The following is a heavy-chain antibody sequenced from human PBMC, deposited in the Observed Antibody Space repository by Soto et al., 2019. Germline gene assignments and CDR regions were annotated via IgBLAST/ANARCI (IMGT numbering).Heavy chain of an antibody. CDR1: GYTFTSYG. D-gene: IGHD3-3*01. CDR3: ARARITIFGVVNYYYYYGMDV. CDR2: ISAYNGNT. J-gene: IGHJ6*02. Sequence: QVQLVQSGAEVKKPGASVKVSCKASGYTFTSYGISWVRQAPGQGLEWMGWISAYNGNTNYAQKFQGRVTITADKSTSTAYMELSSLRSEDTAVYYCARARITIFGVVNYYYYYGMDVWGQGTTVTVSS. V-gene: IGHV1-18*04.